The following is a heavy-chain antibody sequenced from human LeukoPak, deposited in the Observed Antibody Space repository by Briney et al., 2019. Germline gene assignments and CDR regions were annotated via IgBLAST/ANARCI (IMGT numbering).Heavy chain of an antibody. CDR1: GYSFTRHW. D-gene: IGHD2-8*02. J-gene: IGHJ4*02. CDR3: ARHRTEGAYVSLAY. V-gene: IGHV5-51*01. Sequence: GESLKISCKASGYSFTRHWIGWVRQMPGKGLEWMGIIYPGDSETRYSPSFQGQVTISADKSISTAYLQWSSLKASDTAMYYCARHRTEGAYVSLAYWGQGTLVTVSS. CDR2: IYPGDSET.